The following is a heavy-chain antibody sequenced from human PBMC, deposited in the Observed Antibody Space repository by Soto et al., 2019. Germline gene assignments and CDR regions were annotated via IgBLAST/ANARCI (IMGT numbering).Heavy chain of an antibody. D-gene: IGHD3-10*01. V-gene: IGHV4-61*01. CDR1: GDSVTSVSEC. J-gene: IGHJ6*02. Sequence: SETLSLTCTVSGDSVTSVSECWFWMRQGPGKGLEWIGYIYYSGSADYNPSLGSRVTISIDTSKNQFSLKLTSVTAADTAVYYCARGVGFGYYYYHMDLWGQGTTVTVSS. CDR2: IYYSGSA. CDR3: ARGVGFGYYYYHMDL.